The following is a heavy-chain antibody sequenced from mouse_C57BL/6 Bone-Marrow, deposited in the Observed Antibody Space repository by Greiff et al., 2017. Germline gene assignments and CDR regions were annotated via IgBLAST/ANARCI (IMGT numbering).Heavy chain of an antibody. CDR2: IDPESGDT. CDR3: SSIDGYYFDF. V-gene: IGHV14-4*01. CDR1: GFNINDDY. Sequence: EVQLQQSGAELVRPGASVKLSCTASGFNINDDYIHWVKQRPEQGLEWIGWIDPESGDTEYASKFQGKATITSDTSSNTADNQRSSLTSADTAVFYCSSIDGYYFDFWGQGTPLTVAS. D-gene: IGHD2-3*01. J-gene: IGHJ2*01.